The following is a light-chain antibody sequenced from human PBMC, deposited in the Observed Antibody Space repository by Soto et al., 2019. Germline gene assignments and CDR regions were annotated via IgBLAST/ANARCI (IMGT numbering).Light chain of an antibody. CDR3: NSYTSSNTLV. CDR2: EVN. Sequence: QSALTQPPSASGSPGQSVTISCTGTSSDVGGYNYVSWYQQHPGRAPRLMIYEVNKRPSGVPDRFSGSKSGDTASLTVSGLQAEDEADYYCNSYTSSNTLVFGGGTKLTVL. CDR1: SSDVGGYNY. V-gene: IGLV2-8*01. J-gene: IGLJ2*01.